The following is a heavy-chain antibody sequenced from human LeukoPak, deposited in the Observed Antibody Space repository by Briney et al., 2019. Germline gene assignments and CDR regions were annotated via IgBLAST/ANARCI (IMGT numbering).Heavy chain of an antibody. J-gene: IGHJ4*02. CDR2: ISAYNGNT. CDR1: GYTFTGYY. CDR3: AKLLRTATD. V-gene: IGHV1-18*04. Sequence: GASVKVSCKASGYTFTGYYMHWLRQAPGQGLEWMGWISAYNGNTNYAQRLQGRVTMTTDTSTSTAYMELRSLRSDDTAVYYCAKLLRTATDWGQGTLVTVSS. D-gene: IGHD5-18*01.